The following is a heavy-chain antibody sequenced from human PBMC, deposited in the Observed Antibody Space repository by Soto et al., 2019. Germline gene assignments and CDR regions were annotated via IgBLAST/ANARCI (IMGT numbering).Heavy chain of an antibody. CDR2: ISSSSSTI. Sequence: EVQLVESRGGLVQPGGSLRLSCAASGFTFSSYSMNWVRQAPGKGLEWVSYISSSSSTIYYADSVKGRFTISRDNAKNSLYLQMNSLRDEDTAVYYCAGYYDSSGYYYYYYYGMDVWGQGTTVTVSS. D-gene: IGHD3-22*01. CDR3: AGYYDSSGYYYYYYYGMDV. J-gene: IGHJ6*02. V-gene: IGHV3-48*02. CDR1: GFTFSSYS.